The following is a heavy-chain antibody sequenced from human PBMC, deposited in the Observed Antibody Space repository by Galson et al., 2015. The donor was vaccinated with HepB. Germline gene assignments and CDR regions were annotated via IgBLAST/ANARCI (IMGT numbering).Heavy chain of an antibody. D-gene: IGHD5-24*01. J-gene: IGHJ4*02. CDR1: GFTFSSYE. V-gene: IGHV3-48*03. CDR3: ARDKGYGNSLFDY. Sequence: SLRLSCAASGFTFSSYEMNWVRQAPGKGLEWISYISHGGDTMYYADSVRGRFTISRDNAKMSLYLQMNSLRAEDTAVYFCARDKGYGNSLFDYWGQGTPVTVSS. CDR2: ISHGGDTM.